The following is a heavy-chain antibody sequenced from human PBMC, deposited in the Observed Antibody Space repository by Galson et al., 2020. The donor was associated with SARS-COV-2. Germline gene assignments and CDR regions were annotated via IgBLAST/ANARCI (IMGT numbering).Heavy chain of an antibody. J-gene: IGHJ6*04. Sequence: NSGGSLRLSCAASGFTFSSYSMNWVRQAPGKGLEWVSSISSSSSYIYYADSVKGRFTISRDNAKNSLYLQMNSLRAEDTAVYYCARDTVASVTVIANFGMDVWGKGTTVTVSS. CDR1: GFTFSSYS. V-gene: IGHV3-21*01. D-gene: IGHD2-21*01. CDR2: ISSSSSYI. CDR3: ARDTVASVTVIANFGMDV.